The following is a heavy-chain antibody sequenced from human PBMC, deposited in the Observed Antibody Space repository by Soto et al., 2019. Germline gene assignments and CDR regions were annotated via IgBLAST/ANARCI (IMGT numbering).Heavy chain of an antibody. CDR1: GYTFASYA. D-gene: IGHD3-10*01. V-gene: IGHV1-18*01. CDR3: ARDSGGEFGDY. J-gene: IGHJ4*01. Sequence: QVQLVQSGAEVKKPGASVKVSCKGSGYTFASYAISWVRQAPGQGLEWVGWISGYNGNTNYTQKRQGRVTMTTDTYTSTAYMELRSLRSDDPAVYYCARDSGGEFGDYWGQGTLVTVSS. CDR2: ISGYNGNT.